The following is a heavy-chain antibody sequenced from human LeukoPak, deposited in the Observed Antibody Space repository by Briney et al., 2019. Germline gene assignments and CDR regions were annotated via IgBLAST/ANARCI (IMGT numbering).Heavy chain of an antibody. V-gene: IGHV4-31*03. J-gene: IGHJ5*02. CDR1: GGSISSGGYY. CDR3: ARAANHTYYYDSSGYHTRHLHWFDP. CDR2: IYYSGST. D-gene: IGHD3-22*01. Sequence: SQTLSLTCTVSGGSISSGGYYWSWIRQHPGKGLEWIGYIYYSGSTYYNPSLKSRVTISVDTSKNQFSLKLSSVTAADTAVYYCARAANHTYYYDSSGYHTRHLHWFDPWGQGTLVTVSS.